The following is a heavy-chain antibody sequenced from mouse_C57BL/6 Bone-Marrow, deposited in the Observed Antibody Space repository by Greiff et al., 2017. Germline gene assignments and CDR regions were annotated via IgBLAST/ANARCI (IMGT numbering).Heavy chain of an antibody. CDR2: IDPSDSYT. Sequence: QVQLKQPGAELVRPGTSVKLSCKASGYTFTSYWMHWVKQRPGQGLEWIGVIDPSDSYTNYNQKFKGKATLTVDTSSSTAYMQLSSLTSEDSAVYYCAGWEFLYAMDYWGQGTSVTVSS. CDR1: GYTFTSYW. CDR3: AGWEFLYAMDY. J-gene: IGHJ4*01. D-gene: IGHD4-1*01. V-gene: IGHV1-59*01.